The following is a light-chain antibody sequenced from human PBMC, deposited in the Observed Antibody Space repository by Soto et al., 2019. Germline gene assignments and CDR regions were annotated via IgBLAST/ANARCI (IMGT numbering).Light chain of an antibody. CDR3: QKYKSAPWT. CDR1: QDISSW. Sequence: DIQMTQSPSTLSASVGDRVIITCRASQDISSWLAWYQQRPGKAPNLLIYKASNLESGVPSRFSGSGSGTEFTLTISSLRPDDFATYYCQKYKSAPWTFGQGTKVDIK. V-gene: IGKV1-5*03. CDR2: KAS. J-gene: IGKJ1*01.